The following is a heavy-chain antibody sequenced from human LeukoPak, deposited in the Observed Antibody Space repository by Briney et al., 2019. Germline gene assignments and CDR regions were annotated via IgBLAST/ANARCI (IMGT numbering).Heavy chain of an antibody. J-gene: IGHJ4*02. CDR2: ISGSGGST. CDR1: GFTFSSYA. D-gene: IGHD3-22*01. CDR3: AKEVTGYYYDSSGYVDY. V-gene: IGHV3-23*01. Sequence: PGGSLRLSCAASGFTFSSYAMSWVRQAPGKGLEWVSAISGSGGSTYYADSVKGRFTISRDNSKNTLYLQMNSLRAEDTAVYYCAKEVTGYYYDSSGYVDYWGQGTLVTVSS.